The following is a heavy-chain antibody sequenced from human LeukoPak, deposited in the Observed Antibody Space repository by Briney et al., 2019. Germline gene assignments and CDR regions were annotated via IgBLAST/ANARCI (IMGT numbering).Heavy chain of an antibody. Sequence: GGSLRLSCAASGFTFSSYSMNWVRQAPGKGLEWVSSISSRSRYIYYADSVKGRFTISRDNAKNSLYLQMNSLRAEDTAVYYCARDARNYYGSGSYYVLGVQPYYYYYGMDVWGQGTTVTVSS. CDR3: ARDARNYYGSGSYYVLGVQPYYYYYGMDV. D-gene: IGHD3-10*01. CDR2: ISSRSRYI. V-gene: IGHV3-21*01. J-gene: IGHJ6*02. CDR1: GFTFSSYS.